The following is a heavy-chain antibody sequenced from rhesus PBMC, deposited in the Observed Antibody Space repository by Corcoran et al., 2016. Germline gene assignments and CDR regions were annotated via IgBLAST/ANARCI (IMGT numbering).Heavy chain of an antibody. Sequence: QVQLQESGPAVVKPSETLSLTCAVSGGSISSSYWWSWSRQSPGKELEWIGGIYGSGGSTDYNPSLKSRVTISIDTSKNQFSLKLSSVTAADTAVYFCARHGGHYYGSGFLDYWGQGVLVTVSS. J-gene: IGHJ4*01. CDR3: ARHGGHYYGSGFLDY. V-gene: IGHV4-93*02. D-gene: IGHD3-28*01. CDR2: IYGSGGST. CDR1: GGSISSSYW.